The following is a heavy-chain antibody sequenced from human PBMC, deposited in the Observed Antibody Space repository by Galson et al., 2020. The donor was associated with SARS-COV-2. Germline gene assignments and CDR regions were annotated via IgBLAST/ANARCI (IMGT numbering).Heavy chain of an antibody. V-gene: IGHV1-18*01. CDR1: GYTFTSYG. CDR3: ARAPANFWSGYYTNWFDP. J-gene: IGHJ5*02. CDR2: ISAYNGNT. Sequence: ASVKVSCKASGYTFTSYGISWVRQAPGQGLEWMGWISAYNGNTNYAQKLQGRVTMTTDTSTSTAYMELRSLRSDDTAVYYCARAPANFWSGYYTNWFDPWGQGTLVTVSS. D-gene: IGHD3-3*01.